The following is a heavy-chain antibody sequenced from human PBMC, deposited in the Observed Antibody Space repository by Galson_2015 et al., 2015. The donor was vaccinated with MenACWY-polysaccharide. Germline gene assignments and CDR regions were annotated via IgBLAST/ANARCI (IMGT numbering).Heavy chain of an antibody. Sequence: ETLSLTCAVSGGSVSSVTYYWAWLRQPPGEGLEWIGFIYYSGRTNYKPSLKSRVTISLDTSNNQFSLRLSSVTAADTAVYYCASEEIRGGSFGWFDPWGQGSLVTVSS. CDR1: GGSVSSVTYY. D-gene: IGHD3-10*01. V-gene: IGHV4-61*01. J-gene: IGHJ5*02. CDR2: IYYSGRT. CDR3: ASEEIRGGSFGWFDP.